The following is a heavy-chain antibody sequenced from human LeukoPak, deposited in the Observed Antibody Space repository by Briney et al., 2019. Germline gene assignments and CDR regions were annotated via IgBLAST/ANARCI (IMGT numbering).Heavy chain of an antibody. V-gene: IGHV4-39*01. CDR3: ARQCYDSSGYYWSDAFDI. D-gene: IGHD3-22*01. CDR2: IYYSGST. J-gene: IGHJ3*02. Sequence: PSETLSITCTISGGSISSSSYYWGWIRQPPGKGLEWIGSIYYSGSTYYNPSLKSRVTISVDTSKNQFSLKLSSVTAADTAAYYCARQCYDSSGYYWSDAFDIWGQGTMVTVSS. CDR1: GGSISSSSYY.